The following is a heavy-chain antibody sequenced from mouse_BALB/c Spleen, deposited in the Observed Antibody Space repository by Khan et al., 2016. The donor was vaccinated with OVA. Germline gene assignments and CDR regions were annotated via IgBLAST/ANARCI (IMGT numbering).Heavy chain of an antibody. V-gene: IGHV1-7*01. D-gene: IGHD1-3*01. J-gene: IGHJ4*01. CDR2: INPSTGYT. Sequence: QVRLQQSGAELAKPGASVKMSCKASGYTFTSYWMHWVKQRPGQGLEWIGYINPSTGYTEYNQKFKDKATLTTDKSSSTAYMQLSSLTSEDSAVDDCAGSILFDDSMDYWGQGTSVTVSS. CDR3: AGSILFDDSMDY. CDR1: GYTFTSYW.